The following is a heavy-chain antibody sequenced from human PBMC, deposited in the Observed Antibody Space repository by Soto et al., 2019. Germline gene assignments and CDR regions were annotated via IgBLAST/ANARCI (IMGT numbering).Heavy chain of an antibody. CDR1: GGTFSRHA. D-gene: IGHD3-22*01. CDR2: IIPIFGTA. J-gene: IGHJ4*02. Sequence: QVQLVQSGAEVRQPGSSVKVSCKASGGTFSRHAISWVRQATGQGLEWMGGIIPIFGTANHAQKFQGRVTIIADESTSTVYMELSSLRSADTAMYYCVTGWGYDSNDYYYAYWGQAGLVIVAS. CDR3: VTGWGYDSNDYYYAY. V-gene: IGHV1-69*01.